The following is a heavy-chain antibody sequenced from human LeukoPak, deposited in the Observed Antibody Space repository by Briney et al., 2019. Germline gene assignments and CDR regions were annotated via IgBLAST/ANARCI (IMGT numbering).Heavy chain of an antibody. Sequence: GASVKVSCQTSGYTFTTCAVHWVRQAPGQRLGWMGWIHADSGNTKYSQKLQGRVAIARDTSASTIYMELTSLRIEDTAVYFCTIGLAGDWDAFDIWGLGTMVTVSS. CDR1: GYTFTTCA. CDR2: IHADSGNT. V-gene: IGHV1-3*01. D-gene: IGHD6-19*01. J-gene: IGHJ3*02. CDR3: TIGLAGDWDAFDI.